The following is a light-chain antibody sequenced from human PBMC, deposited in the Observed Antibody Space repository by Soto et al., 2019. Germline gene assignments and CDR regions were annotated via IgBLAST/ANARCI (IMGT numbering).Light chain of an antibody. CDR1: QSVSSN. Sequence: EILMTQSPATLSLSPGERATLSCRASQSVSSNLAWYQQKPGHAPRLLIYAASNRATGVPARFSGSWSGTEFTLTISSLQSEDFAVYYCQQYNNWITFGQGTRLEIK. CDR3: QQYNNWIT. V-gene: IGKV3-15*01. J-gene: IGKJ5*01. CDR2: AAS.